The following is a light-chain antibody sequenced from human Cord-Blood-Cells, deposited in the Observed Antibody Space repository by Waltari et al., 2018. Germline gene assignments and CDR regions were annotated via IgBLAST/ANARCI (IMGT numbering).Light chain of an antibody. CDR1: SSDVGGYNY. CDR2: DVS. Sequence: QSALTQPRSVSGSPGQSVTISCTGTSSDVGGYNYVSWYQQHPGKAPKLVVSDVSKRPSGVPERVAGSKSGNTASLTISGLQAEDEADYYCCSYAGSYPYVFGTGTKVTVL. V-gene: IGLV2-11*01. J-gene: IGLJ1*01. CDR3: CSYAGSYPYV.